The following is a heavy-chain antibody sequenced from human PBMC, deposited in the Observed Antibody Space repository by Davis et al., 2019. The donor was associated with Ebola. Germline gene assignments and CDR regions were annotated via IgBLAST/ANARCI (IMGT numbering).Heavy chain of an antibody. D-gene: IGHD6-6*01. V-gene: IGHV1-46*01. CDR2: INPSSGAT. CDR3: ARGGSPPFH. CDR1: GYIFTSYY. J-gene: IGHJ4*02. Sequence: AASVKVSCKASGYIFTSYYLHWVRQAPGHGLEWVGFINPSSGATTYAQRFQGRVTMTRDTSTSTVYMDLSSLTSEDTAMFYCARGGSPPFHWGRGTLVTVSS.